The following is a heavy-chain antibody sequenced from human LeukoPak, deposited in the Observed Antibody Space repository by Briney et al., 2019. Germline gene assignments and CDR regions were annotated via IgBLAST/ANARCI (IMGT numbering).Heavy chain of an antibody. Sequence: GASVKVSCKASGYTFTSYAMHWVRQARGQKLEGMGWINAGNGNTKYSQKFQGRVTITRDTSASTAYMELSSLRSEDTAVYYCARGEDVLRYFDWLWWGQGTLVTVSS. CDR2: INAGNGNT. V-gene: IGHV1-3*01. J-gene: IGHJ4*02. D-gene: IGHD3-9*01. CDR1: GYTFTSYA. CDR3: ARGEDVLRYFDWLW.